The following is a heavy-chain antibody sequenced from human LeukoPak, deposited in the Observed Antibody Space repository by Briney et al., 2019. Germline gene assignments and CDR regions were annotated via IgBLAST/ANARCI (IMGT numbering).Heavy chain of an antibody. CDR2: INHSGST. J-gene: IGHJ4*02. Sequence: PSETLSLTCAVYGGSFSGYYWSWIRQPPGKGLEWMGEINHSGSTNYNPSLKSRVTISGDTSKNQFSLKLRSVTAADTAVYYCARSRLEYYDILTGYANYYFDYWGQGTLVTVSS. D-gene: IGHD3-9*01. CDR3: ARSRLEYYDILTGYANYYFDY. CDR1: GGSFSGYY. V-gene: IGHV4-34*01.